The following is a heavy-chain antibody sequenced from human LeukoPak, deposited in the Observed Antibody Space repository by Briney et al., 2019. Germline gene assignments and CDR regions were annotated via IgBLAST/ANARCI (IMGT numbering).Heavy chain of an antibody. CDR3: ARESYYGSGSYSYFQH. Sequence: SETLSLTCTVSGGSISSYYWSWIRQPPGRGLEWIGYIYYSGSTNYNPSLKSRVTISVDTSKNQFSLKLSSVTAADTAVYYCARESYYGSGSYSYFQHWGQGTLVTVSS. J-gene: IGHJ1*01. CDR2: IYYSGST. V-gene: IGHV4-59*01. D-gene: IGHD3-10*01. CDR1: GGSISSYY.